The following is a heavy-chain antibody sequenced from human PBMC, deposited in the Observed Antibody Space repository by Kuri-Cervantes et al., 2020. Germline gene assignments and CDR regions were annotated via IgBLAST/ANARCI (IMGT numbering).Heavy chain of an antibody. J-gene: IGHJ4*02. Sequence: GGSLRLSCAASGFTFSSYWMTWVRQAPGKGLEWVANIKYDGSEKHYVDSVKGRFTISRDNAKNSLHLQMKSLKAEDTAVYYCARGTDLGGLRNLDHWGQGTLVTVSS. CDR1: GFTFSSYW. V-gene: IGHV3-7*01. D-gene: IGHD3-16*01. CDR3: ARGTDLGGLRNLDH. CDR2: IKYDGSEK.